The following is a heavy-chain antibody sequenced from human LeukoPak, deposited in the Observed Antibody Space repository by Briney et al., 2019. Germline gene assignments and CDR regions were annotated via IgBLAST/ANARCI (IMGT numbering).Heavy chain of an antibody. D-gene: IGHD1-26*01. CDR2: ISSSGTYI. V-gene: IGHV3-21*01. CDR3: ARDRGSYRPIDY. Sequence: GGSLRLSCAASTFTFSSYNMNWVRQAPGKGLEWVSSISSSGTYIYYRDSVKGRFTISRDNAENSVYLQMNSLRVEDTAIYYCARDRGSYRPIDYWGQGTLVTVSS. J-gene: IGHJ4*02. CDR1: TFTFSSYN.